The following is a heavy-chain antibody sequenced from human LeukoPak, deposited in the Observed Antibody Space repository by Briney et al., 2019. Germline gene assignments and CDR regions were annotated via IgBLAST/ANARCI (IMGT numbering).Heavy chain of an antibody. J-gene: IGHJ4*02. CDR1: GFTFGDYS. CDR2: ISGSGSTI. V-gene: IGHV3-11*04. D-gene: IGHD3-22*01. CDR3: AGGHSSGYYPIDY. Sequence: GGSLRLSCAASGFTFGDYSMTWIRQAPGKGLEWVSYISGSGSTIYYADSVKGRFTISRDNAKKSLFLQMNGLRAEDTAVYYCAGGHSSGYYPIDYWGQGTLVTVSS.